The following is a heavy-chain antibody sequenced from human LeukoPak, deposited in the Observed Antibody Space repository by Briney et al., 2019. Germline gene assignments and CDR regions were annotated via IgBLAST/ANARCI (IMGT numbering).Heavy chain of an antibody. J-gene: IGHJ4*02. CDR1: GFTFSSYS. V-gene: IGHV3-48*02. D-gene: IGHD3-22*01. CDR3: ARAIYDSSGFGDY. Sequence: GGSLRLSCAASGFTFSSYSMNWVRQAPGKGLEWVSYISSSSSSIYYTDSVKGRFTVSRDNARNSLYLRMNSLRDDDTAVYYCARAIYDSSGFGDYWGQGTLVTVSS. CDR2: ISSSSSSI.